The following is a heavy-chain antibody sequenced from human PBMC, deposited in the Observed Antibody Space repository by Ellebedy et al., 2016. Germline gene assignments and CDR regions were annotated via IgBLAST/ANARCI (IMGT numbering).Heavy chain of an antibody. J-gene: IGHJ4*02. Sequence: GGSLRLSXAASGFTFADYTMHWVRQAPGKGLGWVSLISWDGGSTYYADSVKGRFTISRDNSKNSLYLQMNSLRTEDTALYYCAKGDRLSGSFTFDYWGQGTLVTVSS. CDR3: AKGDRLSGSFTFDY. D-gene: IGHD1-26*01. CDR2: ISWDGGST. V-gene: IGHV3-43*01. CDR1: GFTFADYT.